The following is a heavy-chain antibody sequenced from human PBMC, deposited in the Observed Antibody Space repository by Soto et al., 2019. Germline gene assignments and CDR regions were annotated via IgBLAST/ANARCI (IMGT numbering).Heavy chain of an antibody. V-gene: IGHV3-23*01. J-gene: IGHJ6*03. CDR3: AKGAMALEWSFYYMDV. CDR1: GFTFSSYA. Sequence: GGSVRRSCAASGFTFSSYAMTWIRQAPGQGLGWVSAISGSGGGTFYADSVKGRFTISRDNSKNTLYLQMNSLRAEDTAVYYCAKGAMALEWSFYYMDVWGKGPRSPSP. CDR2: ISGSGGGT. D-gene: IGHD3-3*01.